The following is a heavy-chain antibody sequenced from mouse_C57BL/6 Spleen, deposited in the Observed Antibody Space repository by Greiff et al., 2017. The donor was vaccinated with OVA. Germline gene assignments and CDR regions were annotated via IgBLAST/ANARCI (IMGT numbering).Heavy chain of an antibody. Sequence: VQLVESGPGLVQPSQSLSITCTVSGFSLTSYGVHWVRQSPGKGLEWLGVIWSGGSTDYNAAFISRLSISKDNSKSQVFFKMNSLQADDTAIYYCARNGDYDEGLGAMDYWGQGTSVTVSS. CDR1: GFSLTSYG. V-gene: IGHV2-2*01. CDR3: ARNGDYDEGLGAMDY. D-gene: IGHD2-4*01. J-gene: IGHJ4*01. CDR2: IWSGGST.